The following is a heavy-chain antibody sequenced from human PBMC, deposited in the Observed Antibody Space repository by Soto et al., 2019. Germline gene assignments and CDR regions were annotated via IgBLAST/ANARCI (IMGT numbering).Heavy chain of an antibody. CDR1: GFTFNTYG. J-gene: IGHJ4*02. Sequence: GGSLRLSCTTSGFTFNTYGMHWVRQAPGKGLEWVAIIWYDGSNKYYADSVKGRFTISRDNSKNTLYLQMNSLKASDTAMYYCARHQAGYCSSPRCYAFDYWGQGTLVTVPS. D-gene: IGHD2-2*01. V-gene: IGHV3-33*08. CDR3: ARHQAGYCSSPRCYAFDY. CDR2: IWYDGSNK.